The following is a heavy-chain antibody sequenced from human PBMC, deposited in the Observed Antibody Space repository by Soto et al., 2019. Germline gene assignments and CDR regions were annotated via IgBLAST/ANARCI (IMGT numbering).Heavy chain of an antibody. D-gene: IGHD3-16*02. V-gene: IGHV4-31*03. Sequence: QVQLQESGPGLVKPSQTLSLTCTVSGGSISSVGYHWSWIRQHPGKGLEWIGYIYYTGSTYYNPSLKGRVTISVDTSKNQFSVRLSSVTAADTAVYYCARFTSGGYDYVWGSHRSLFDYWGQGTLVTVSS. CDR1: GGSISSVGYH. CDR2: IYYTGST. CDR3: ARFTSGGYDYVWGSHRSLFDY. J-gene: IGHJ4*02.